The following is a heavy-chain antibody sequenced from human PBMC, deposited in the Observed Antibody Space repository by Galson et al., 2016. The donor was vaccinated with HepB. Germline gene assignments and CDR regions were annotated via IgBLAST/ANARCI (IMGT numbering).Heavy chain of an antibody. CDR3: VRPRRGSYWDFEY. V-gene: IGHV5-51*01. Sequence: QSGAEVKKPGESLKISCKGSGYSFTSYWIGWVRQMPGKGLEWVGVIYPGDSDTRYSPSFQGQVTISADKSSSIAYLQWNSLQASDTAMYYCVRPRRGSYWDFEYWGQGTLVTVAS. D-gene: IGHD1-26*01. CDR1: GYSFTSYW. CDR2: IYPGDSDT. J-gene: IGHJ4*02.